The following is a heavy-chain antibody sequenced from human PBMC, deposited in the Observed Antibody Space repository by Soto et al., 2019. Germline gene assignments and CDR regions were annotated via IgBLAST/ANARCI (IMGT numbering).Heavy chain of an antibody. J-gene: IGHJ4*02. CDR1: GGSISSSSYY. CDR3: ARRDNKSGYSDVVMYYFDY. D-gene: IGHD5-18*01. Sequence: PSETLSLTCTVSGGSISSSSYYWGWIRQPPGKGLEWIGSIYYSGSTYYNPSLKSRVTISVDTSKNQFSLKLSSVTAADTAVYYCARRDNKSGYSDVVMYYFDYWGQGTLVTVSS. CDR2: IYYSGST. V-gene: IGHV4-39*01.